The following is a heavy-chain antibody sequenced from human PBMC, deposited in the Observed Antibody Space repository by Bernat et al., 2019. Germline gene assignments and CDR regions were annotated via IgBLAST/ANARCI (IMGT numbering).Heavy chain of an antibody. V-gene: IGHV4-34*01. CDR3: ARDKMATRPRQWGY. D-gene: IGHD2-8*01. CDR1: GGSFSGYY. J-gene: IGHJ4*02. CDR2: IHHSGST. Sequence: QVQLQQWGAGLLKPSETLSLTCAVYGGSFSGYYWSWIRQPPGKGLEWIGEIHHSGSTNYNPSLKSRVTISVDTSKNQFALKLSSVPAADTAVYYCARDKMATRPRQWGYWGQGTLVTVSS.